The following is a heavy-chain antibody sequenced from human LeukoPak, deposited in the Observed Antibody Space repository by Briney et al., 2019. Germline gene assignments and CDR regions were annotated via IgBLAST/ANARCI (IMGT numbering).Heavy chain of an antibody. CDR3: AREGSGWSYYYYYMDV. CDR2: IKQDGSEK. J-gene: IGHJ6*03. Sequence: GGSLRLSCAASGFTFSSYGMSWVRQPPGKGLEWVANIKQDGSEKYYVDSVKGRFTISRDNAKNSLYLQMNSLRAEDTAVYYCAREGSGWSYYYYYMDVWGKGTTVTISS. V-gene: IGHV3-7*01. CDR1: GFTFSSYG. D-gene: IGHD6-19*01.